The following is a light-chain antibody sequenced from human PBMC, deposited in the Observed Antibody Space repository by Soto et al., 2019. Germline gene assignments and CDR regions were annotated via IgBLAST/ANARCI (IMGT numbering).Light chain of an antibody. CDR2: GAS. J-gene: IGKJ2*01. CDR3: QRYGSSPPFT. Sequence: EIVLTQSPGTLSLSPGERATLSCRASQRVSSSYLAWYQQKPGQAPRLLIYGASTRATGIPDRFSGSGSGTDFTHTISRLEPEDFAVYFCQRYGSSPPFTFGQGTKVDIK. V-gene: IGKV3-20*01. CDR1: QRVSSSY.